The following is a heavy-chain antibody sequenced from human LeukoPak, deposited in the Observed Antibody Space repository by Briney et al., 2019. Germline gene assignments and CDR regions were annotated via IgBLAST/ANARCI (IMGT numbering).Heavy chain of an antibody. D-gene: IGHD3-9*01. CDR1: GFTFSSYG. Sequence: GGSLRLSCAASGFTFSSYGMHWVRQAPGKGLEWVAVIWYDGSNKYYADSVKGRFTISRDNSKNKLYLQMNSLRAEDTAVYYCARDHYDILTGDPVPFDYWGQGTLVTVSS. J-gene: IGHJ4*02. CDR2: IWYDGSNK. CDR3: ARDHYDILTGDPVPFDY. V-gene: IGHV3-33*01.